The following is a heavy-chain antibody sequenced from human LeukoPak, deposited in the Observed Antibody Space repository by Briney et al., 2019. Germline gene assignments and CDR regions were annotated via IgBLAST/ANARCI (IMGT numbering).Heavy chain of an antibody. CDR2: ISSSSSYI. V-gene: IGHV3-21*01. Sequence: GGSLRLSCAASGFTFSSYSMNWVRQAPGKGLEWVSSISSSSSYIYYADSVKGRFTISRDNAKNSLYLQMSSLRAEDTAVYYCARERRLYYYGSGIKTTWGQGTLVTVSS. CDR1: GFTFSSYS. D-gene: IGHD3-10*01. J-gene: IGHJ4*02. CDR3: ARERRLYYYGSGIKTT.